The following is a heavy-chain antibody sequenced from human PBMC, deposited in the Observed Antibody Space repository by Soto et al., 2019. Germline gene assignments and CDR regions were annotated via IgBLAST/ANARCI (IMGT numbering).Heavy chain of an antibody. D-gene: IGHD3-3*01. CDR2: ISSSSSYI. J-gene: IGHJ6*02. Sequence: GGSLRFCCAASGFTFSSYSMNWVRQAPGKGLEWVSSISSSSSYIYYADSVKGRFTISRDNAKNSLYLQMNSLRAEDTAVYYCAREGGLRFLEWLSDYYYGMDVWGQGTTVTVSS. CDR1: GFTFSSYS. CDR3: AREGGLRFLEWLSDYYYGMDV. V-gene: IGHV3-21*01.